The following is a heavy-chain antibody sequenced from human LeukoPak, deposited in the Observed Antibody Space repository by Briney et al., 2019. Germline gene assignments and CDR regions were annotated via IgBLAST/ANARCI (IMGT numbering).Heavy chain of an antibody. CDR3: ARQEYCSGGSCYTWFDP. CDR2: IYPADSDI. Sequence: GESLKISCQGSGYSINNYWIGWVRQMPGKGLEWMGVIYPADSDIRYSPSFQGQVTISADKSISTAYLQWSSLKASDTAMYYCARQEYCSGGSCYTWFDPWGQGTLVTVSS. D-gene: IGHD2-15*01. J-gene: IGHJ5*02. CDR1: GYSINNYW. V-gene: IGHV5-51*01.